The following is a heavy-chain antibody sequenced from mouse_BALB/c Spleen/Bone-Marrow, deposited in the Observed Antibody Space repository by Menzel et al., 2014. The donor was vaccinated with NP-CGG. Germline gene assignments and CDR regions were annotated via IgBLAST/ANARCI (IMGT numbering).Heavy chain of an antibody. D-gene: IGHD1-1*01. CDR1: GINIKDTY. J-gene: IGHJ3*01. CDR2: IDPANGNT. Sequence: EVQVVESGAELVKPGASVKLSCTASGINIKDTYMHWVKQRPEQGLEWIGRIDPANGNTKYDPKFQGKATITADTSSSTAYLQLSSLTSEDTAVYYCASYYYGRAWFAYWGQGTLVTVSA. CDR3: ASYYYGRAWFAY. V-gene: IGHV14-3*02.